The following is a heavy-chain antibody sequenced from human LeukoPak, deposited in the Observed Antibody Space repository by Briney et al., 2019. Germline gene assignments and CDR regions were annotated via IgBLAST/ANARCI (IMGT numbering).Heavy chain of an antibody. CDR3: ATRSIVVVVTAAPGFDP. CDR1: GDSITSSNYY. V-gene: IGHV4-39*01. CDR2: IYYSGNT. Sequence: SGTLSLTCTVSGDSITSSNYYWGWIRQPPGKGLEWIASIYYSGNTYYNPSLKSRVTISVDTSKNQFSLKLSSVTAADTAVYYCATRSIVVVVTAAPGFDPWGQGTLVTVSS. D-gene: IGHD2-15*01. J-gene: IGHJ5*02.